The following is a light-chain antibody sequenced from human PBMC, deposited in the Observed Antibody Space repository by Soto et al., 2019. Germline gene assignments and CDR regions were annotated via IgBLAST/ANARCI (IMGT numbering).Light chain of an antibody. V-gene: IGLV1-47*02. J-gene: IGLJ3*02. CDR3: AAWDNSLSGRV. CDR1: SSNIGSNY. CDR2: DDN. Sequence: QSVLTQPPSASGTPGQRVTISCSGSSSNIGSNYVYWYQQLPGTAPKLLVFDDNQRPSGVPDRFSDSKSGTSASLGISGLRSEDEADYYCAAWDNSLSGRVFGGGTKLTVL.